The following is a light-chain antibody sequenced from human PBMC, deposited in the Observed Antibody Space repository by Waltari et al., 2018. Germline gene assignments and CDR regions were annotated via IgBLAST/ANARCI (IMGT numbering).Light chain of an antibody. J-gene: IGKJ3*01. CDR1: QSVSSSY. CDR2: GAS. Sequence: EIVLTQSPGTLSLSPGERATLTCSASQSVSSSYLAWYQQKPGQAPRLLIYGASSRATGIPDRFSGSGSGTDFTLTISRLEPEDFAVYYCQQYGSSPRTFGPGTKVDI. V-gene: IGKV3-20*01. CDR3: QQYGSSPRT.